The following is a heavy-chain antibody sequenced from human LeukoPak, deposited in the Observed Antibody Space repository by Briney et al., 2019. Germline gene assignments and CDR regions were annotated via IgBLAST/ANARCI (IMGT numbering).Heavy chain of an antibody. J-gene: IGHJ4*02. CDR1: GYSFTSYW. CDR3: ARGGSSSWDPDDYFDY. D-gene: IGHD6-13*01. CDR2: IYPGDSDT. Sequence: GESLQISCKGSGYSFTSYWIGWVRQMPGKGLEWMGIIYPGDSDTRYSPSFQGQVTISADKSISTAYLQWSSLKASDTAMYYCARGGSSSWDPDDYFDYWGQGTLVTVSS. V-gene: IGHV5-51*01.